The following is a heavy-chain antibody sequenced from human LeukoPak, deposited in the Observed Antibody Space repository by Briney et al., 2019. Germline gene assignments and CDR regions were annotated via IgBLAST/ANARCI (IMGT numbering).Heavy chain of an antibody. CDR1: GFTFSDHY. CDR2: SRNKANSYTT. Sequence: GGSLRLSCAASGFTFSDHYMDWVRQTPGKGLEWVGRSRNKANSYTTEYAASVKGRFIISRDDSNTSLFLQMTSLKTDDTAVYYCTRASLSGSYFFYWGQGALVTVSS. D-gene: IGHD1-26*01. V-gene: IGHV3-72*01. J-gene: IGHJ4*02. CDR3: TRASLSGSYFFY.